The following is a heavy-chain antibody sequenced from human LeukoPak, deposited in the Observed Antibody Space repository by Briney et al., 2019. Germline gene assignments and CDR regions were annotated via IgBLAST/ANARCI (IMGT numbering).Heavy chain of an antibody. CDR1: XGXISSGGYS. D-gene: IGHD3-22*01. V-gene: IGHV4-30-2*01. Sequence: XLSLXCXVSXGXISSGGYSWGWIRQPPGKGLEWIGYIYHSGSTYYNPSLKSRVTISVDRSKNQFSLKLSSVTAADTAVYYCARSGNYYDSSGYYTRPPKYNWFDPWGQGTLVTVSS. J-gene: IGHJ5*02. CDR2: IYHSGST. CDR3: ARSGNYYDSSGYYTRPPKYNWFDP.